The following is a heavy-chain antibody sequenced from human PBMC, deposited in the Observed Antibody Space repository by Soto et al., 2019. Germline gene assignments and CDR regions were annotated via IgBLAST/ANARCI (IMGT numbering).Heavy chain of an antibody. V-gene: IGHV4-59*01. CDR2: IYYSGST. D-gene: IGHD6-19*01. CDR1: GGSISSYY. J-gene: IGHJ4*02. Sequence: SETLSLTCTVSGGSISSYYWSWIRQPPGKGLEWIGYIYYSGSTNYNPSLKSRVTISVDTSKNQFSLKLSSVTAADTAVYYCARAVAVAGINFDYWGQGTLFPVSS. CDR3: ARAVAVAGINFDY.